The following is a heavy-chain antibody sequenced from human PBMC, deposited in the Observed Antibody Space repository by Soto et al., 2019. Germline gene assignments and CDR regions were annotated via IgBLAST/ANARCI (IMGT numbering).Heavy chain of an antibody. CDR1: GYTFTSYG. CDR3: ARDWVHYDYIWGSYSWFDP. D-gene: IGHD3-16*01. V-gene: IGHV1-18*01. Sequence: GASVKVPCKASGYTFTSYGISWVRQAPGQGLEWMGWISAYNGNTNYAQKLQGRVTMTTDTSTSTAYMELRSLRSDDTAVYYCARDWVHYDYIWGSYSWFDPWGQGTLVTLSS. J-gene: IGHJ5*02. CDR2: ISAYNGNT.